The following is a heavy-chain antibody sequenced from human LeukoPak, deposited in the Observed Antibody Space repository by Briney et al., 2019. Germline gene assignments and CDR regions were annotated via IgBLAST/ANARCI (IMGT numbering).Heavy chain of an antibody. CDR3: ARISLSGWANDY. CDR1: GFXLGSHW. V-gene: IGHV3-74*01. J-gene: IGHJ4*02. Sequence: GGSLRLSCAASGFXLGSHWIHWVRQAPGKGLIWVTRISSDGSSTRYADPVKGRFTISRDNAKNTLYLQMSSLRAEDTAVYYCARISLSGWANDYWGQGTLVTVSS. CDR2: ISSDGSST. D-gene: IGHD6-19*01.